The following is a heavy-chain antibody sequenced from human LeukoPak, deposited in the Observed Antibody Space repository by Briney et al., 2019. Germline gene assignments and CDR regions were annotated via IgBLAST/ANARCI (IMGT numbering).Heavy chain of an antibody. D-gene: IGHD3-3*01. Sequence: SETLSLTCTVPGGSISSSSYYWGWIRQPPGKGLEWIGSIYYSGSTYYNPSLKSRFTISVDTSKNQFSLKLSSVTAADTAVYYCARAHYDFWSGYLDYWGQGTLVTVSS. CDR1: GGSISSSSYY. CDR2: IYYSGST. J-gene: IGHJ4*02. V-gene: IGHV4-39*07. CDR3: ARAHYDFWSGYLDY.